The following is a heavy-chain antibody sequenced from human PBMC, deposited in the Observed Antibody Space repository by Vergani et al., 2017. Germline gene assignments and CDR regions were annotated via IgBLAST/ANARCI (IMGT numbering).Heavy chain of an antibody. J-gene: IGHJ6*03. CDR2: IYYSGST. CDR1: GGSMSTYY. V-gene: IGHV4-59*01. Sequence: QVQLQESGPGLVKPSETLSLTCSVSGGSMSTYYWCWIRQSPGKGLVWIASIYYSGSTNYNPSLMRRVIVSVDLAKKQFSLSRTSVTTANTAVYYCAIRVAYRHLLKGYFYYYMDVCGKGTAVAVS. CDR3: AIRVAYRHLLKGYFYYYMDV. D-gene: IGHD2-21*01.